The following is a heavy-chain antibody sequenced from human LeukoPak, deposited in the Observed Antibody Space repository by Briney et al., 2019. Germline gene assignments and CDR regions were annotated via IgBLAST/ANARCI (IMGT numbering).Heavy chain of an antibody. J-gene: IGHJ3*02. CDR3: ARDPLDISRWANAFDI. CDR1: GFTFDDYG. D-gene: IGHD5-12*01. CDR2: ISYNGNNK. Sequence: PGGSLRLSCAASGFTFDDYGMSWVRQAPGKALEWVAYISYNGNNKYEDSVKGRFTISRDNSKNTLHLQMNGLRAEDTAVYYCARDPLDISRWANAFDIWGQGTTVIVSS. V-gene: IGHV3-30*03.